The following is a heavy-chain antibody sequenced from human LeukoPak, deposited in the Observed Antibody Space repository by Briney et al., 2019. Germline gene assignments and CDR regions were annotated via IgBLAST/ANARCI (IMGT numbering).Heavy chain of an antibody. D-gene: IGHD3-9*01. CDR3: ARASGTNAGYVQVDY. V-gene: IGHV3-74*01. J-gene: IGHJ4*02. Sequence: PGGSLRLSCAASGFTFSNYWTHWVRQGPGKGLVWVSRINSDGTSTTYAESEKGRFTISRDNAKNTLYLQIDSLRAEDTAMYYCARASGTNAGYVQVDYWGQGTLVTVSS. CDR1: GFTFSNYW. CDR2: INSDGTST.